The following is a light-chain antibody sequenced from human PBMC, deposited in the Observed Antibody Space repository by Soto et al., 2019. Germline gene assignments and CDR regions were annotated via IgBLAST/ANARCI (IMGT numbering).Light chain of an antibody. CDR1: NSNIGNNY. CDR2: ENN. Sequence: QSVLTQPPSVSAAPGQKVTISCSGSNSNIGNNYVSWYQQLPGTAPKLLIYENNKRPSGIPDRFSGSKSGTSATLGITGLQTGDEADYYCGTWYSSLSAYVFGTGTKLTVL. J-gene: IGLJ1*01. V-gene: IGLV1-51*02. CDR3: GTWYSSLSAYV.